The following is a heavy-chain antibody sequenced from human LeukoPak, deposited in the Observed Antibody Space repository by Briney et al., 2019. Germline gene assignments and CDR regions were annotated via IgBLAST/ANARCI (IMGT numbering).Heavy chain of an antibody. CDR3: ARDPVTTWGYFDY. CDR2: ISSDGTNK. D-gene: IGHD4-17*01. J-gene: IGHJ4*02. Sequence: PGGSLRLSCAASGFTFRNYAIHWVRQAPGKGLEWVAVISSDGTNKNYADSVKGRFTISGDKAKNTVYLQVNSLRSEDTAVYYCARDPVTTWGYFDYWGQGTLVTVSS. V-gene: IGHV3-30-3*01. CDR1: GFTFRNYA.